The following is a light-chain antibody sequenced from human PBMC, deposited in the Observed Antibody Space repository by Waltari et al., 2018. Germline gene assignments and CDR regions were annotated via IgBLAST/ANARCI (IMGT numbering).Light chain of an antibody. J-gene: IGLJ3*02. CDR1: SGSVSSTSY. Sequence: QTVVTQEPSLSVSPGGTVTLTCALSSGSVSSTSYATWYRQPPGQAPRTLVYTGNSRSFGVPDRFSGSVLGNKAALTITGAQADDESDYFCSMYMGSGIWVFGGGTQLTVL. V-gene: IGLV8-61*01. CDR2: TGN. CDR3: SMYMGSGIWV.